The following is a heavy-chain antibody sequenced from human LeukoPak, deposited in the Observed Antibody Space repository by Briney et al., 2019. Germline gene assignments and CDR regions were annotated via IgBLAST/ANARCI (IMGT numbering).Heavy chain of an antibody. D-gene: IGHD2-21*02. CDR2: INPSGGST. CDR3: ARAYCGGDCYSSRYYYYGMDV. CDR1: GYTFTSYY. J-gene: IGHJ6*02. Sequence: ASVKVSCKASGYTFTSYYMHWVRQAPGQGLEGMGIINPSGGSTSYAQKFQGRVTMTRDTSTSTVYMELSSLRSEDTAVYYCARAYCGGDCYSSRYYYYGMDVWGQGTTVTVSS. V-gene: IGHV1-46*01.